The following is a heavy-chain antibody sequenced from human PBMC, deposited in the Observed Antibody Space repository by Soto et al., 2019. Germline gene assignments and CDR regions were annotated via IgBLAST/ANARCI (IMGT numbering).Heavy chain of an antibody. CDR3: ARASWILTGYYIGWFDP. CDR1: GGTFSSYA. CDR2: IIPIFGTA. Sequence: SVKVSCKASGGTFSSYAISWVRQAPGQGLEWMGGIIPIFGTANYAQKFQGRVTITADESTSTAYMELSGLRSEDTAVYYCARASWILTGYYIGWFDPWGQGTLVTVSS. J-gene: IGHJ5*02. V-gene: IGHV1-69*13. D-gene: IGHD3-9*01.